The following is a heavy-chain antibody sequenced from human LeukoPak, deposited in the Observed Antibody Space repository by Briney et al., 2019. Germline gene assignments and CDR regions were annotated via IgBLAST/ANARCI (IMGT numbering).Heavy chain of an antibody. J-gene: IGHJ4*02. CDR1: GFPFSDYW. CDR3: SRSLDY. Sequence: GGSLRLSCAASGFPFSDYWVDWVRQAPGKGKEWVANINQDGRIQYYADSVRGRFIISRNNAKNSLYLQTYSLRAEDTAIYFCSRSLDYLGQGALVTVSS. V-gene: IGHV3-7*03. CDR2: INQDGRIQ.